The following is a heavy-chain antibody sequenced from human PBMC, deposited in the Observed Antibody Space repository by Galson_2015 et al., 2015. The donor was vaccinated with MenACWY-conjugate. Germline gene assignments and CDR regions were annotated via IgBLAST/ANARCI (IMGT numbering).Heavy chain of an antibody. J-gene: IGHJ4*02. D-gene: IGHD6-13*01. V-gene: IGHV1-3*01. Sequence: RVTISRDTSASTAYMELSSLRSEDTAVYYCARDPNIAAGGTLDYWGQGTLVTVSS. CDR3: ARDPNIAAGGTLDY.